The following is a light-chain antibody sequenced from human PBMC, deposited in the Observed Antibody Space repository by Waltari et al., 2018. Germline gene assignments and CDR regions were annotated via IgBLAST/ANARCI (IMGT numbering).Light chain of an antibody. CDR3: QQHNGY. Sequence: DIQMTQSPSTLSASVGDRVTITCRASQSFGSWLAWYQQKPGKAPKVLISDVSNLGSWVPSRFSGSGSGTEFTLTISSLQPDDFATYYCQQHNGYFGGGTKVEIK. CDR1: QSFGSW. CDR2: DVS. V-gene: IGKV1-5*01. J-gene: IGKJ4*01.